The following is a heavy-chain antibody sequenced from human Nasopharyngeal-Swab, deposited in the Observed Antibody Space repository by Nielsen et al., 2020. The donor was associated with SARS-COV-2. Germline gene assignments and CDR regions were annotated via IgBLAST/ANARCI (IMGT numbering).Heavy chain of an antibody. J-gene: IGHJ4*02. CDR2: INHSGST. Sequence: GSLRPSCAVYGGSFSGYYWSWIRQPPGKGLEWIGEINHSGSTNYNPSLKSRVTISVDTSKNQFSLKLSSVTAADTAVYYCARGATLLYNDFDYWGQGTLVTVSS. CDR1: GGSFSGYY. D-gene: IGHD1-1*01. CDR3: ARGATLLYNDFDY. V-gene: IGHV4-34*01.